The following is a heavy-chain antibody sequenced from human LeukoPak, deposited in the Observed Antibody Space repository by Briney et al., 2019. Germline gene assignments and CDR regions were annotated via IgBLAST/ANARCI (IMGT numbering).Heavy chain of an antibody. Sequence: GESLKISCKGSGCSFTSYWLGWLRQMPGKGLEWMGIIYPGDSDTRYSPSFQGQVTISADKSISTAYLQWSSLKASDTAMYYCARSTNYYDRSGYYPFDYWGEGTLVTVSS. CDR3: ARSTNYYDRSGYYPFDY. CDR2: IYPGDSDT. V-gene: IGHV5-51*01. CDR1: GCSFTSYW. D-gene: IGHD3-22*01. J-gene: IGHJ4*02.